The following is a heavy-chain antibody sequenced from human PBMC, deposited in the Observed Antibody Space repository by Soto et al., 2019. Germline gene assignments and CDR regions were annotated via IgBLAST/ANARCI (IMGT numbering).Heavy chain of an antibody. CDR3: ARDRRIGVPNSWYLDL. D-gene: IGHD2-8*01. Sequence: QVQLQESGPGLVKPSETLSLTCTVSGDSINNYFWNWIRQLPGKGLGWIGYIHNSGSTNYNPSLKSRVTISVDSSKNQFSLKLASVTAADTAVYYCARDRRIGVPNSWYLDLWGRGTLVTASS. CDR1: GDSINNYF. V-gene: IGHV4-59*01. J-gene: IGHJ2*01. CDR2: IHNSGST.